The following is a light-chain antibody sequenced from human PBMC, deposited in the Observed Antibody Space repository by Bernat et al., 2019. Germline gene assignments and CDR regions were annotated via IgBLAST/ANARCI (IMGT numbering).Light chain of an antibody. Sequence: DTQLTQSPSSLSASVGDRVTITCRASQGISNYVAWYQQKPGKPPKLLIYAASTLQSGVPSRFSGSGSGTVFTLTISRLQPEDFATYYCQKFSSDISFVPGTRVDIK. CDR1: QGISNY. CDR2: AAS. J-gene: IGKJ5*01. V-gene: IGKV1-27*01. CDR3: QKFSSDIS.